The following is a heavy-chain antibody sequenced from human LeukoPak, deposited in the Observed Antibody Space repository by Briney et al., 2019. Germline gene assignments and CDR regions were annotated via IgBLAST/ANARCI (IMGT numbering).Heavy chain of an antibody. Sequence: GGSLRLSCAASGFTFSSYSMNWVRQAPGKGLEWVSSISSSSSYIYYADSVKGRFTISRDNAKNSLYLQMNSLGAEDTAVYYWARDLPYQPLLGGDYWGQGTLVTVSS. D-gene: IGHD2-2*01. V-gene: IGHV3-21*01. CDR1: GFTFSSYS. J-gene: IGHJ4*02. CDR3: ARDLPYQPLLGGDY. CDR2: ISSSSSYI.